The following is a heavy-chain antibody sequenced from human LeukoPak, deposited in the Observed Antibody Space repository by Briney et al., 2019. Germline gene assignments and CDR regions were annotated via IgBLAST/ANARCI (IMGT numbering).Heavy chain of an antibody. J-gene: IGHJ4*02. CDR3: AKGRGYCTGGSCYSDY. Sequence: GGSLRLSCTASGFTFSNYAMSWVRQAPGKGLEGVSTISGSDGSTYYADSVQGRFTISRDNSKNTLYLQMNSLRVEDTAIYYCAKGRGYCTGGSCYSDYWGQGTLVTVSS. CDR2: ISGSDGST. D-gene: IGHD2-15*01. CDR1: GFTFSNYA. V-gene: IGHV3-23*01.